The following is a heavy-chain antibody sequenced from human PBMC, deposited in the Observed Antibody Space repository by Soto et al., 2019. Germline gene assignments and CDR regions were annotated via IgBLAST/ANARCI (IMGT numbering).Heavy chain of an antibody. Sequence: GASVKVACKASGYTFTRYGISWVRQAPGQVLEWMGWISAYNGNTNYAQKLQGRVTITADKSTGTAYMELNSLRSEDTAVYYCVRDSPIGSTFSGYDGIDYWGQGTLVTVSS. D-gene: IGHD5-12*01. CDR1: GYTFTRYG. J-gene: IGHJ4*02. CDR3: VRDSPIGSTFSGYDGIDY. CDR2: ISAYNGNT. V-gene: IGHV1-18*01.